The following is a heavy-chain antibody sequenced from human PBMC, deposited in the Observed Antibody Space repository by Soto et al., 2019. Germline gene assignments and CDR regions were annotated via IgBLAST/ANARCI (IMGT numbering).Heavy chain of an antibody. CDR1: GFTFSSYG. Sequence: QVQLVESGGGVVQPGRSLRLSCAASGFTFSSYGMHWVRQAPGKGLEWVAVIWYDGSNKYYADSVKGRFTISRDNSKTTLYLQMNSLRAEDTAVYYCARDGGLLWFGEEYYGMDVWGQGTTVTVSS. CDR3: ARDGGLLWFGEEYYGMDV. D-gene: IGHD3-10*01. J-gene: IGHJ6*02. V-gene: IGHV3-33*01. CDR2: IWYDGSNK.